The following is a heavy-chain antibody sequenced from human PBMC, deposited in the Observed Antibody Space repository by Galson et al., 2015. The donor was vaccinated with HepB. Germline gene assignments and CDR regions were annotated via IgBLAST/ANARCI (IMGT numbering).Heavy chain of an antibody. CDR1: RFTFVNYV. V-gene: IGHV3-30*03. D-gene: IGHD6-25*01. CDR2: ISPDRNYK. J-gene: IGHJ4*02. Sequence: LRLSCAASRFTFVNYVMSWVRQAPGKGLEWVALISPDRNYKYFADSVKGRFTISRDNSKNTLFLDINGLRSEDTAVYYCARHLRSGLLGRTWSTFDSWGQGTLVTVSS. CDR3: ARHLRSGLLGRTWSTFDS.